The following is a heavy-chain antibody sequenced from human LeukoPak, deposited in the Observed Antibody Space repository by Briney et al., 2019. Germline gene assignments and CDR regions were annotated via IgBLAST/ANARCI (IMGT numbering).Heavy chain of an antibody. J-gene: IGHJ4*02. CDR1: GFIFRNYA. D-gene: IGHD3-9*01. Sequence: GGSLRLSCAASGFIFRNYAMSWVRQAPGKGLEWVSAITGSGDTTYYADSVKGRFTISRDNSKDTLYVEMNTLRAEDTAVYYCAKWGDYDILTGYYVSDFWGQGTLVTVSS. V-gene: IGHV3-23*01. CDR2: ITGSGDTT. CDR3: AKWGDYDILTGYYVSDF.